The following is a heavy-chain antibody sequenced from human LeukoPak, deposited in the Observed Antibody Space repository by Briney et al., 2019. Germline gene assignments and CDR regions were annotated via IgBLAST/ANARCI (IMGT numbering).Heavy chain of an antibody. CDR1: GGSFSGYY. D-gene: IGHD3-10*01. V-gene: IGHV4-34*01. J-gene: IGHJ4*02. Sequence: PSETLSLTCAVYGGSFSGYYWSWIRQPPGKGLEWIGEINHSGSTNYNPSLKSRVTMSVDTSKNQFSLKLSSVTAADTAVYYCARGTAWGYYGSGSYYYWGQGTLVTVSS. CDR2: INHSGST. CDR3: ARGTAWGYYGSGSYYY.